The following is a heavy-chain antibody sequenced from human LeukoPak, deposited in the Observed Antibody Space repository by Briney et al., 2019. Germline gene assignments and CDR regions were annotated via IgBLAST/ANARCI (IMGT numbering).Heavy chain of an antibody. V-gene: IGHV3-48*03. D-gene: IGHD3-10*01. CDR3: ARALYVLLWFGELMNDAFDI. J-gene: IGHJ3*02. Sequence: GGSLRLFCAASGFTFSSYEMNWVRQAPGKGLEWVSYISSSGSTIYYADSVKGRFTISRDNAKNSLYLQMNSLRAEDTAVYYCARALYVLLWFGELMNDAFDIWGQGTMVTVSS. CDR1: GFTFSSYE. CDR2: ISSSGSTI.